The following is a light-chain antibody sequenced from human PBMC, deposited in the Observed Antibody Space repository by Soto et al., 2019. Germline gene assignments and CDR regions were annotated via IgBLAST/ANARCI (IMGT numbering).Light chain of an antibody. J-gene: IGKJ1*01. V-gene: IGKV4-1*01. Sequence: DIVMTQSPDSLAVSLGERATINCKSSQSVLYSSKNKHYFARDQQKPVQPPKLLIYWASTRESGVPDRYSGSGAGTDCTSTISSLPAEDVAVYYCQHSYSTPRTFGQGTKVEIK. CDR1: QSVLYSSKNKHY. CDR3: QHSYSTPRT. CDR2: WAS.